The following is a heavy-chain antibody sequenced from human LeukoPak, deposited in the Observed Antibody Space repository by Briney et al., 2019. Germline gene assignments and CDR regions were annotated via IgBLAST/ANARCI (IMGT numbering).Heavy chain of an antibody. Sequence: PSETLSLTCTVSGGSISSGGYYWSWIRQHPGKGLEWIGYIYYSGSTYYNPSLKSRVTISVDTSKNQFSLKLSSVTAADTAVYYCARVDRLPVRGVIMADAFDIWGQGTMVTVSS. V-gene: IGHV4-31*03. D-gene: IGHD3-10*02. J-gene: IGHJ3*02. CDR2: IYYSGST. CDR1: GGSISSGGYY. CDR3: ARVDRLPVRGVIMADAFDI.